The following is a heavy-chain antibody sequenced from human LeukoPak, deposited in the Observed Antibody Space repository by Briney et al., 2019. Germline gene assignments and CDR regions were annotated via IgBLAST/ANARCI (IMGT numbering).Heavy chain of an antibody. CDR1: GFTFSTYS. Sequence: PGGSLRLSCAASGFTFSTYSMNWLRLAPGKGLEWVSSISPDSNYKYYVDSVKGRFTISRDNAKSSLYLQMNSLRAEDTAVYYCASGTGDYWGQGTLVTVSS. J-gene: IGHJ4*02. CDR2: ISPDSNYK. CDR3: ASGTGDY. D-gene: IGHD1-1*01. V-gene: IGHV3-21*01.